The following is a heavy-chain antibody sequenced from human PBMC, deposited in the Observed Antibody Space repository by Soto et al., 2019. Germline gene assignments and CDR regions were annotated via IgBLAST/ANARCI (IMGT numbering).Heavy chain of an antibody. J-gene: IGHJ4*02. CDR2: FDPEDGET. Sequence: ASVKVSCKVSGYTLTELSMHWVRQAPGKGLEWMGGFDPEDGETIYAQKFQGRVTMTEDTSTDTAYMELSSLRSEDTAVYYCATVRSGYSYGPRYYYFDYWGQGTLVTVSS. D-gene: IGHD5-18*01. V-gene: IGHV1-24*01. CDR3: ATVRSGYSYGPRYYYFDY. CDR1: GYTLTELS.